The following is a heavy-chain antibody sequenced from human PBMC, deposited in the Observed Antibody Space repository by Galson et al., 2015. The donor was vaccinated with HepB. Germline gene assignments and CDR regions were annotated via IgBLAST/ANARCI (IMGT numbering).Heavy chain of an antibody. Sequence: PALVKPTQTLTLTCTFSGFSLSTSGVGVGWIRQPPGKALEWLALIYWDDDKRYSPSLKSRRTITKDTTKNQDVLTMTNMDPVDTATYYCAGLGFWQESPWFDPRGQRTLVTVSS. CDR2: IYWDDDK. CDR3: AGLGFWQESPWFDP. D-gene: IGHD3-3*01. CDR1: GFSLSTSGVG. V-gene: IGHV2-5*02. J-gene: IGHJ5*02.